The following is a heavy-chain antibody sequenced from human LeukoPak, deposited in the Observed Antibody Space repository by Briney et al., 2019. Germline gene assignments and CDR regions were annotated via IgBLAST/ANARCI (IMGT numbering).Heavy chain of an antibody. V-gene: IGHV4-61*02. D-gene: IGHD5-12*01. CDR2: IYTSGST. J-gene: IGHJ4*02. CDR1: GGSISSGSYY. Sequence: PSEILSLTCTVSGGSISSGSYYWSWIRQPAGKGLEWIGRIYTSGSTNYNPSLKSRVTISVDTSKNQFSLKLSSVTAADTAVYYCARGGGYSGYDLYYFDYWGQGTLVTVSS. CDR3: ARGGGYSGYDLYYFDY.